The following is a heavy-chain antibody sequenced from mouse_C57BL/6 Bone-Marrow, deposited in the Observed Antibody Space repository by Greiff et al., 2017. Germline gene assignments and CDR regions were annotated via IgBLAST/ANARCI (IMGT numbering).Heavy chain of an antibody. CDR1: GFNIKNTY. CDR2: IVPANGNT. D-gene: IGHD1-1*01. V-gene: IGHV14-3*01. J-gene: IGHJ2*01. Sequence: DVKLQESVAELVRPGASVKLSCTASGFNIKNTYMHWVKQRPEQGLEWIGRIVPANGNTKYAPKFQGKATITSDTSSNPAYLQLSSLTSEDTAIYYCASFTTVVAYYFDYWGQGTTLTVSS. CDR3: ASFTTVVAYYFDY.